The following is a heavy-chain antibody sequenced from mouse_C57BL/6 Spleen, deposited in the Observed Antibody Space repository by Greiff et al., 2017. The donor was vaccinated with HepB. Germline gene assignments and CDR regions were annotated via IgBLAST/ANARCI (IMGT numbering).Heavy chain of an antibody. D-gene: IGHD2-4*01. CDR1: GYAFSSYW. J-gene: IGHJ3*01. CDR2: IYPGDGDT. V-gene: IGHV1-80*01. CDR3: ARSYYDYDEGAWFAY. Sequence: QVQLQQSGAELVKPGASVKISCKASGYAFSSYWMNWVKQRPGKGLEWIGQIYPGDGDTNYNGKFKGKATLTADKSSSTAYMQLSSLTSEDSAVYFCARSYYDYDEGAWFAYWGQGTLVTVSA.